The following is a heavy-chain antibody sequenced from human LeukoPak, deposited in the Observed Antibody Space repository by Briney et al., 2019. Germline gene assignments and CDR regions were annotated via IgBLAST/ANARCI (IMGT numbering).Heavy chain of an antibody. D-gene: IGHD1-26*01. Sequence: RPSETLSLTCTVSGGSISSSSYYWGWIRQPPGKGLEWIGSIYYSGSTYYNPSLKSRVTISVDTSKNQFSLKLSSVTAADTAVYYCARGELLGFRGRFRAPPKNWGQGTLVTVSS. CDR2: IYYSGST. CDR1: GGSISSSSYY. CDR3: ARGELLGFRGRFRAPPKN. V-gene: IGHV4-39*01. J-gene: IGHJ4*02.